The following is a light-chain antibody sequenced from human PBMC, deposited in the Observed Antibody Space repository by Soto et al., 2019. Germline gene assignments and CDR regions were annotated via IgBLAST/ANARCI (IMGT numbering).Light chain of an antibody. CDR2: DAS. CDR1: QSISSW. J-gene: IGKJ2*01. Sequence: DIQMTQSPSTLSASVGDRVTITCRASQSISSWLAWYQQKPGKAPKLLIYDASSLESGVPSRFSGSGSGTEFTLTISSLQPDDFATYYFQQYKSYSPYTFGQGTKLEIK. CDR3: QQYKSYSPYT. V-gene: IGKV1-5*01.